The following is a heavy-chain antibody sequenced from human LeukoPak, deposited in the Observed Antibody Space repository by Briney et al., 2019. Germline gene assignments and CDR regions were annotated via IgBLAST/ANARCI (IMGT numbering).Heavy chain of an antibody. CDR1: GGSISSGGYY. Sequence: SETLSLTCTVSGGSISSGGYYWSWIRQPPGKGLEWIGYIYHSGSTYYNPSLKSRVTISVDRSKNQFSLKLSSVTAADTAVYYCARGSPPYYDSSTYAFDIWGQGTMVTVSS. J-gene: IGHJ3*02. V-gene: IGHV4-30-2*01. D-gene: IGHD3-22*01. CDR2: IYHSGST. CDR3: ARGSPPYYDSSTYAFDI.